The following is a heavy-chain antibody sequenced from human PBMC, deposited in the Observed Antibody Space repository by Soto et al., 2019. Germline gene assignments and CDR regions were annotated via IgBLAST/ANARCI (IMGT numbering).Heavy chain of an antibody. J-gene: IGHJ5*02. CDR2: IKQDGSEK. CDR3: ARAGLLRFLEWLAPGFDP. CDR1: GFTFSSYW. V-gene: IGHV3-7*01. Sequence: GGSLRLSCAASGFTFSSYWMSWVRQAPGKGLEWVANIKQDGSEKYYVDSVKGRFTISRDNAKNSLYLQMNSLRAEDTAVYYCARAGLLRFLEWLAPGFDPWGQGTLVTVSS. D-gene: IGHD3-3*01.